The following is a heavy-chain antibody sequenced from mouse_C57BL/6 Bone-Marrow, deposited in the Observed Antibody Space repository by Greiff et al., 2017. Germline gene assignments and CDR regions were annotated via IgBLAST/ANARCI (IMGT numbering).Heavy chain of an antibody. D-gene: IGHD1-1*01. CDR2: IWSGGST. V-gene: IGHV2-2*01. Sequence: QVQLQQSGPGLVQPSQSLSITCTVSGFSLTSYGVHWVRQSPGKGLEWLGVIWSGGSTDYNAAFISRLSISKDNSKSQVFFKMNSLQADDTAIYYCARNDDYYGSSYGWYFDVWGTGTTVTVSS. J-gene: IGHJ1*03. CDR3: ARNDDYYGSSYGWYFDV. CDR1: GFSLTSYG.